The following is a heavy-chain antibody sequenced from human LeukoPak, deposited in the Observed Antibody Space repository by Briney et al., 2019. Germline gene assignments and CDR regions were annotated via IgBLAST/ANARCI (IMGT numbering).Heavy chain of an antibody. V-gene: IGHV4-4*07. CDR3: ARDNSYDSMDV. CDR2: IYTSGST. Sequence: SETLSLTCTVSGGSIRSYYWSWIRQSAGKRLEWNGRIYTSGSTNYNPSLKSRVTMSVDTSKNQFSLKVNSVTAADTAVYYCARDNSYDSMDVWGKGTTVTVSS. D-gene: IGHD3-3*01. J-gene: IGHJ6*04. CDR1: GGSIRSYY.